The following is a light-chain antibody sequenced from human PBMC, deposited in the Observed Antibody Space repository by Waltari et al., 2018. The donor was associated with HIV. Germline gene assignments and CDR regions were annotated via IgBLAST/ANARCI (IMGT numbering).Light chain of an antibody. CDR1: RSNIGAGYF. CDR3: QSYDSSLRASV. V-gene: IGLV1-40*01. J-gene: IGLJ2*01. Sequence: QSALTQPPSVSGAPGQRVTIPCTGNRSNIGAGYFVHWYQHLPGTAPKLLVYSHIKRPSGVPDRFSGSKSGTSASLVITGLQAEDEADYYCQSYDSSLRASVFGGGTKLTVL. CDR2: SHI.